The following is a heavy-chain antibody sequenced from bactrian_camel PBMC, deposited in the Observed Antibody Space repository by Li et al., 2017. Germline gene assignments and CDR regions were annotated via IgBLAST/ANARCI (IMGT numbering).Heavy chain of an antibody. J-gene: IGHJ4*01. CDR2: IYSAGESDA. CDR1: GFTFGDHY. V-gene: IGHV3-2*01. Sequence: HVQLVESGGELVQPGGSLRLSCAASGFTFGDHYMTWVRQAPGKGLEWVSSIYSAGESDAAYADSVKGRFTISRDNVKDTVYLQMDSLNPEDTGLYYCAGEQKDLFNFWGQGTQVTVS. D-gene: IGHD7*01. CDR3: AGEQKDLFNF.